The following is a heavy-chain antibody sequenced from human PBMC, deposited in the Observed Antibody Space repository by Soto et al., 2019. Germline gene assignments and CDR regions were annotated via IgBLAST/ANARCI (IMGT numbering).Heavy chain of an antibody. CDR3: AKSTGGTANGLDV. Sequence: DVQLVESGGDLVQPGRSLRLSCAAPGFSFGDYAMHWVRQAPGKGLEWVSGISWKSGSIGYADSVKGRFTISRDNAKKSLYLQMNSLRAEDTALYYCAKSTGGTANGLDVWGQGTTVTVSS. D-gene: IGHD2-8*02. V-gene: IGHV3-9*01. CDR2: ISWKSGSI. CDR1: GFSFGDYA. J-gene: IGHJ6*02.